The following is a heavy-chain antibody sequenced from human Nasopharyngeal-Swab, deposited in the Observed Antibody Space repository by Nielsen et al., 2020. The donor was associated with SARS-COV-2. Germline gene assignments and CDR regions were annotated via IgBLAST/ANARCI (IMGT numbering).Heavy chain of an antibody. CDR3: AAASGWDLLRDSYYGMDV. J-gene: IGHJ6*02. Sequence: SVKVSCKASGFTFTSPAVQWVRQARGQHLEWIGWIVVGSGHTNYAQKFQERVTITRDMSTSTAYMELSSLRSEDTAVYYCAAASGWDLLRDSYYGMDVWGQGTTVTVSS. V-gene: IGHV1-58*01. CDR1: GFTFTSPA. D-gene: IGHD1-26*01. CDR2: IVVGSGHT.